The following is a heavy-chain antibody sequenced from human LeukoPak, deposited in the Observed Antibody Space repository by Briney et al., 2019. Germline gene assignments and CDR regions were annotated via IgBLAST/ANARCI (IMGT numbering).Heavy chain of an antibody. Sequence: SETLSLSCTVSGGSINDYYWTWIRQAPGKGLEWIGYISNSGTTDYNPSLKSRVTMSVDTSNNEFSLRLTSVTAADTAMYYCARVVRGAVTSNCFDPWGQGTLVTVSS. D-gene: IGHD4-17*01. V-gene: IGHV4-59*01. J-gene: IGHJ5*02. CDR3: ARVVRGAVTSNCFDP. CDR1: GGSINDYY. CDR2: ISNSGTT.